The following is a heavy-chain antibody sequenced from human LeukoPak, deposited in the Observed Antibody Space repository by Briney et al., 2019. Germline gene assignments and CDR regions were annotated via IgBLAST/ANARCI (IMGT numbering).Heavy chain of an antibody. Sequence: ASVKVSCKASGYTFTGYYMHWVRQAPGQGLEWMGWINPNSGGTNYAEKFQGRVTMTRDTSISTAYMELSRLRSDDTAVYFCARDLSYYGSGSYYFDYWGQGTLVTVSS. CDR3: ARDLSYYGSGSYYFDY. V-gene: IGHV1-2*02. D-gene: IGHD3-10*01. CDR1: GYTFTGYY. CDR2: INPNSGGT. J-gene: IGHJ4*02.